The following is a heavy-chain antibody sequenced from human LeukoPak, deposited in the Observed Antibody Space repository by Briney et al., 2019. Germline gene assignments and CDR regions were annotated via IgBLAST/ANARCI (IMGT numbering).Heavy chain of an antibody. CDR1: GFAFSNHA. Sequence: GGSLRLSCEASGFAFSNHAMTWVRQAPGEGLQWVSTISDTGKTTFYRDSVRGRFTISRDISNNTLYLQMDGLRADDTAVYYCARGGAYDYGVLDAWGQGTQVTVSP. V-gene: IGHV3-23*01. CDR3: ARGGAYDYGVLDA. J-gene: IGHJ5*02. CDR2: ISDTGKTT. D-gene: IGHD4/OR15-4a*01.